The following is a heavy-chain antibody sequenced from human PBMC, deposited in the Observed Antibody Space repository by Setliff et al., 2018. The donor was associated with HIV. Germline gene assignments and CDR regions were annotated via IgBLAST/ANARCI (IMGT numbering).Heavy chain of an antibody. J-gene: IGHJ6*02. CDR2: ISSSSTKI. D-gene: IGHD6-6*01. V-gene: IGHV3-21*01. Sequence: PGGSLRLSCAASAFTFSAYSMNWVRQAPGKGLEWVSSISSSSTKIYYADSVKGRFTISRDNAKNSLYLQMNSLRSEDTAVYYCARPIYSSSSRGFRPQEYYYYGMDVWGQGTTVTVSS. CDR3: ARPIYSSSSRGFRPQEYYYYGMDV. CDR1: AFTFSAYS.